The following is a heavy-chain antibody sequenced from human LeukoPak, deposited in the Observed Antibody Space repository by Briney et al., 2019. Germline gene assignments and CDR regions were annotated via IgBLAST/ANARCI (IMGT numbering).Heavy chain of an antibody. J-gene: IGHJ6*03. V-gene: IGHV1-18*01. CDR2: ISAYNGNT. CDR1: GYTFTSYG. D-gene: IGHD3-10*01. Sequence: ASVKVSCKASGYTFTSYGISWVRQAPGQGLEWMGWISAYNGNTNYAQKYQGRVTITRNTSISTAYLELSSLRSDDTAVYYCARGKMVRGVIVYYYYYYMDVWGKGTTVTVSS. CDR3: ARGKMVRGVIVYYYYYYMDV.